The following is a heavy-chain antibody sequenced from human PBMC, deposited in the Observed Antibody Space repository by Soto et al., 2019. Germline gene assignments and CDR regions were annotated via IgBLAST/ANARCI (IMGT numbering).Heavy chain of an antibody. CDR2: ISSSSSYI. Sequence: GGSLRLSCAASGFTFSSYSMNWVRQAPGKGLEWVSSISSSSSYIYYADSVKGRFTISRDNAKNSLYLQMNSLRAEDTAVYYCASRGLYYDILTGTHLYAFDIWGQGTMVTVSS. CDR3: ASRGLYYDILTGTHLYAFDI. V-gene: IGHV3-21*01. D-gene: IGHD3-9*01. J-gene: IGHJ3*02. CDR1: GFTFSSYS.